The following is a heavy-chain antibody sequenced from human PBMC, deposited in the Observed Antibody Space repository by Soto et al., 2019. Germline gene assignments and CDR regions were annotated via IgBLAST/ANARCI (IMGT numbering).Heavy chain of an antibody. J-gene: IGHJ5*02. V-gene: IGHV4-59*01. Sequence: PSETLSPACIVSAGSISNYHWSGRRQPPGKGLEWIGYIFYTGKTKYNPSLKSRVTISLDTSKNQFSLRLDSVTAADTAVYYCARVLEVAGGFDPWGQGTLVTVSS. D-gene: IGHD2-15*01. CDR1: AGSISNYH. CDR3: ARVLEVAGGFDP. CDR2: IFYTGKT.